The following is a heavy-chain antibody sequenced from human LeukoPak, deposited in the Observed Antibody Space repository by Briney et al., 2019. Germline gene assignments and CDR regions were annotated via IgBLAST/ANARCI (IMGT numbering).Heavy chain of an antibody. V-gene: IGHV4-34*01. CDR3: ARLGTGTYYYYYYMDV. D-gene: IGHD1/OR15-1a*01. CDR2: INHSGST. Sequence: SETLSLTCAVYGGSFSGYYWSWIRQPPGKGLEWIGEINHSGSTNYNPSLKSRVTISVDTSKNQFSLKLSSVTAADTAVYYCARLGTGTYYYYYYMDVWGKGTTVTVSS. J-gene: IGHJ6*03. CDR1: GGSFSGYY.